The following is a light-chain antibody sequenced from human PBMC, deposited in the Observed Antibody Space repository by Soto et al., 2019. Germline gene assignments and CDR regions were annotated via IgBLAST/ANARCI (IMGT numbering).Light chain of an antibody. CDR3: CSYAGSFSWV. CDR2: DVT. J-gene: IGLJ2*01. Sequence: QSALTQPRSVSGSPGQSITISCTGSSRDVRGYNFVSWYQQHPCEAPKLILYDVTTRPSGVPDRISGSKSGSTAYLTISGLQAEDEADYYCCSYAGSFSWVFGGGTQVTVL. CDR1: SRDVRGYNF. V-gene: IGLV2-11*01.